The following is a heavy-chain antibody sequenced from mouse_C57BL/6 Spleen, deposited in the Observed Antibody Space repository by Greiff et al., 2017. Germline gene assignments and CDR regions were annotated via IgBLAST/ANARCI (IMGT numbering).Heavy chain of an antibody. D-gene: IGHD2-3*01. CDR3: ARGDGYYNYFDY. CDR2: ISYSGST. V-gene: IGHV3-8*01. CDR1: GYSIPSDY. Sequence: EVQLQESGPGLAKPSQTLSLPCSVTGYSIPSDYWNWIRKFPGNKLEYMGYISYSGSTYYNPSLKSRISITRDTSKNQYYLQLNSVTTEDTATYYCARGDGYYNYFDYWGQGTTLTVSS. J-gene: IGHJ2*01.